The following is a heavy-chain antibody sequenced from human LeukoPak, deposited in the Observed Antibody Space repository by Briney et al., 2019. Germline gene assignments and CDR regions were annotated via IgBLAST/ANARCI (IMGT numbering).Heavy chain of an antibody. J-gene: IGHJ5*01. D-gene: IGHD3-22*01. CDR1: GLTFSTYP. Sequence: PGTSLRLSCAASGLTFSTYPIHWVRQAPDERLEWVAVITHDGGSQYYADSVKGRFTISRDNSKNTVFLHMNSLRPEDTAVYYCFTGRHYYYDSWGQGTLVTVSS. CDR2: ITHDGGSQ. CDR3: FTGRHYYYDS. V-gene: IGHV3-30*01.